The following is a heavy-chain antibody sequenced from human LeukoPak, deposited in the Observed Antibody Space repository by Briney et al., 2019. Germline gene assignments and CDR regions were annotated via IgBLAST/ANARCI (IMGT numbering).Heavy chain of an antibody. CDR2: ISGYNGNT. J-gene: IGHJ3*02. CDR3: ARGAPLGKLQWFGELFRRATRLPDAFDI. CDR1: GYTFTNYG. V-gene: IGHV1-18*01. Sequence: ASVKVSCEASGYTFTNYGISWVRQAPGQGLEWMGWISGYNGNTNYAQKFQGRVTITRNTSISTAYMELSSLRSEDTAVYYCARGAPLGKLQWFGELFRRATRLPDAFDIWGQGTMVTVSS. D-gene: IGHD3-10*01.